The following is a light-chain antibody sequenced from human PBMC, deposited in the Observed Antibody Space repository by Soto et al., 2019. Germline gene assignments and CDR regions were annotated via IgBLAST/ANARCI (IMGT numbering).Light chain of an antibody. J-gene: IGKJ3*01. Sequence: EIVVTQSPGTLSLSPGDRTTLSCRASQSITSSYLAWYQQKPGQPPRLLIYGATYRAPGIPERFSGSGSGTDFTLTISRREPEDVAVYYCQQYRAFGPGTRVYVK. CDR2: GAT. CDR1: QSITSSY. V-gene: IGKV3-20*01. CDR3: QQYRA.